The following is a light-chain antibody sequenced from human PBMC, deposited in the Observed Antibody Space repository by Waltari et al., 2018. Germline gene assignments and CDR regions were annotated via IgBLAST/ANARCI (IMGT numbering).Light chain of an antibody. J-gene: IGKJ4*01. Sequence: DIQMTQSPSSLSASVGDRVTITCRASKSITTYLNWYQQKPGKAPKLLISAASNLQSGVPSRFSGSGSGTDFTLTISSLQPEDFATYYCQQSHSTPGTFGGGTKVEIK. V-gene: IGKV1-39*01. CDR1: KSITTY. CDR3: QQSHSTPGT. CDR2: AAS.